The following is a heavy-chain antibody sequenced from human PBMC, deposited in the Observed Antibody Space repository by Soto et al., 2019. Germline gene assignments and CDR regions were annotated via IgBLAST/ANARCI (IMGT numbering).Heavy chain of an antibody. D-gene: IGHD1-26*01. CDR3: ARQGKGPIVGATDAFDI. CDR1: GYSFTSYW. V-gene: IGHV5-51*01. Sequence: ASVKVSCKGSGYSFTSYWIGWVRQMPGKGLEWMGIIYPGDSDTRYSPSFQGQVTISADKSISTAYLQWSSLKASDTAMYYCARQGKGPIVGATDAFDIWGQGTMVTVSS. CDR2: IYPGDSDT. J-gene: IGHJ3*02.